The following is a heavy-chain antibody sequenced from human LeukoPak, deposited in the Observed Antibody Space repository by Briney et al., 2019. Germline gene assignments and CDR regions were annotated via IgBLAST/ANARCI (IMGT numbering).Heavy chain of an antibody. CDR1: GGSISSSNW. Sequence: SETLSLTCAVSGGSISSSNWWSWVRQPPGKGLEWIGEIYHSGSTNYNPSLKSRVTISVDTSKNQFSLKLSSVAAADTAVYYCARDGGSSSDSDVWGKGTTVTVSS. J-gene: IGHJ6*04. D-gene: IGHD6-6*01. V-gene: IGHV4-4*02. CDR2: IYHSGST. CDR3: ARDGGSSSDSDV.